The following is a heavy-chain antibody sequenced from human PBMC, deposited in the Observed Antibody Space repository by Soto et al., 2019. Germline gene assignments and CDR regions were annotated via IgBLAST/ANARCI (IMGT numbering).Heavy chain of an antibody. CDR2: ISGSGGST. D-gene: IGHD3-22*01. CDR3: AKDLFTMIVVVITFGFDY. CDR1: GFTFSSYA. Sequence: PGGSLRLSCAASGFTFSSYAMSWVRQAPGKGLEWVSAISGSGGSTYYADSVKGRFTISRDNSKNTLYLQMNSLRAEDTAVYYCAKDLFTMIVVVITFGFDYWGQGTLVTSPQ. J-gene: IGHJ4*02. V-gene: IGHV3-23*01.